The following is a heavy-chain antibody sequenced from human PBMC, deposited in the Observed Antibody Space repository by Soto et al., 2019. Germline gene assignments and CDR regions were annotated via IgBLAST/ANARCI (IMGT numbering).Heavy chain of an antibody. J-gene: IGHJ4*02. V-gene: IGHV4-39*01. CDR3: ARLYYNSGWNDC. CDR2: IYYSGST. Sequence: QLQLQESGPGLVKPSETLSLTCTVSGGSISSRNHYWGWIRQPPGKGLEWFGSIYYSGSTYYNPSLKSRVTINVDTSKDQFSLKMSSVTAADTAVYYCARLYYNSGWNDCWGQGILVTVSS. D-gene: IGHD6-19*01. CDR1: GGSISSRNHY.